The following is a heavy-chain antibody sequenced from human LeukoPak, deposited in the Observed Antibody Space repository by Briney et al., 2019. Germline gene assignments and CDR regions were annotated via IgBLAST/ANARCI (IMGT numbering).Heavy chain of an antibody. D-gene: IGHD3-22*01. V-gene: IGHV3-7*01. CDR3: TTDDSTF. J-gene: IGHJ4*02. Sequence: GGSLRLSCAASGFTLGGYWMSWVRQAPGQGLEWVATLKNDGREKFYVDSVKGRFTISRDNVKNSLSLQMDSLSAEDTAVYYCTTDDSTFWGQGTLVTVSS. CDR1: GFTLGGYW. CDR2: LKNDGREK.